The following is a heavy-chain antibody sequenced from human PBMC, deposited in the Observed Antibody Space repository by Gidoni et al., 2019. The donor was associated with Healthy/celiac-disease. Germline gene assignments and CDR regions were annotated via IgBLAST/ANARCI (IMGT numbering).Heavy chain of an antibody. J-gene: IGHJ4*02. Sequence: QVQLVQSGAEVKKHGASVKVSCKASGYTFASYDINWVRQATGQGLEWMGWMNPNSGNTGYAQKFQVRVTMTRNTSISTAYMELSSLSSEDTAVYYCARRGNWDLLPVGDYWGQGTLVTVSS. CDR2: MNPNSGNT. CDR3: ARRGNWDLLPVGDY. D-gene: IGHD1-26*01. CDR1: GYTFASYD. V-gene: IGHV1-8*01.